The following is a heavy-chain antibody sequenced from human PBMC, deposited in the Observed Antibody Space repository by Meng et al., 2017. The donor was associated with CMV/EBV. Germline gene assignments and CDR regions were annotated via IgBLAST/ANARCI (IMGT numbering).Heavy chain of an antibody. CDR2: ISYDGSNK. V-gene: IGHV3-30-3*01. J-gene: IGHJ3*02. Sequence: GESLKISCAASGFTFSSYAMHWVRQAPGKGLEWVAVISYDGSNKYYADSVKGRFTISRDNSKNTLYLQMNSLKTEDTAVYYCTTPITYYYDSSGYQGDAFDIWGQGTMVTVSS. CDR1: GFTFSSYA. D-gene: IGHD3-22*01. CDR3: TTPITYYYDSSGYQGDAFDI.